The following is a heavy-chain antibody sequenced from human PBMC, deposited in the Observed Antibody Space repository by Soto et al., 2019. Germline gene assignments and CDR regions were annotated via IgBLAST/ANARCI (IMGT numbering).Heavy chain of an antibody. CDR3: ATRGTRWLQSPFDY. J-gene: IGHJ4*02. CDR1: GYTLTDLA. V-gene: IGHV1-24*01. Sequence: QVQVVQSGAEVKKPGASVKVSCKVSGYTLTDLAMHWVRQAPGKGLEWVGGFDPEDGETIYAQKFQGRVTMTEDTSTATAYMELSSLRSEATAVYYCATRGTRWLQSPFDYWGQGTLVTVSS. D-gene: IGHD1-1*01. CDR2: FDPEDGET.